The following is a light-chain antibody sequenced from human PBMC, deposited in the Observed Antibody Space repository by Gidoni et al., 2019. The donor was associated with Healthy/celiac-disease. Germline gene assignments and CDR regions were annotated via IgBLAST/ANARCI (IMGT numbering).Light chain of an antibody. CDR3: MQALQTPCS. Sequence: IVMTQSPLSLPVTPGEPASISCRSSQSLLHSNGYNYLDWYLQKPGQSPQLLIYLGSNRASGVPDRFSGSGSGTDFTLKISRVEAEDVGVYYCMQALQTPCSFXQGTKLEIK. V-gene: IGKV2-28*01. CDR1: QSLLHSNGYNY. CDR2: LGS. J-gene: IGKJ2*04.